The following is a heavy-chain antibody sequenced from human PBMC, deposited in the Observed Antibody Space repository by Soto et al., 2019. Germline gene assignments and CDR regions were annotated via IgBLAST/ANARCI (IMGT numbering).Heavy chain of an antibody. CDR2: ISGYNGNT. CDR3: ARAHMLRIAVAGTKYYYGMDV. Sequence: QVQLVQSGAEVKKPGASVKVSCKASGYTFTSYGISWVRQAPGQGLEWMGWISGYNGNTNYAQKLQGRVTMTTDTSPSTAYMDLRSLGSDDPAVYYCARAHMLRIAVAGTKYYYGMDVWGQGTTVTVSS. CDR1: GYTFTSYG. D-gene: IGHD6-19*01. V-gene: IGHV1-18*01. J-gene: IGHJ6*02.